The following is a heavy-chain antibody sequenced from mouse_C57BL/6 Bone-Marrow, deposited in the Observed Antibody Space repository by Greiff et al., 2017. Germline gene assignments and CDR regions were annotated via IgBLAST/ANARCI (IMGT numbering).Heavy chain of an antibody. CDR1: GYTFTSYG. CDR2: IYPRSGNT. J-gene: IGHJ2*01. CDR3: ARFPYYYGSNYFDY. Sequence: QVQLKQSGAELARPGASVKLSCKASGYTFTSYGISWVKQRTGQGLEWIGEIYPRSGNTYYNEKFKGKATLTADKSSSTAYMELRSLTSADSAVYFCARFPYYYGSNYFDYWGQGTTLTVSS. V-gene: IGHV1-81*01. D-gene: IGHD1-1*01.